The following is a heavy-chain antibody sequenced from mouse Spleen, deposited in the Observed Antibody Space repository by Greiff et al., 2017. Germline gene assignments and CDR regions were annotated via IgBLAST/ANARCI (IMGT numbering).Heavy chain of an antibody. J-gene: IGHJ2*01. Sequence: EVQLMESGGGLVQPGGSRKLSCAASGFTFSSFGMHWVRQAPEKGLEWVAYISSGSSTIYYADTVKGRFTISRDNPKNTLFLQMTSLRSEDTAMYYCARGTYFDYWGQGTTLTVSS. CDR3: ARGTYFDY. D-gene: IGHD3-3*01. CDR2: ISSGSSTI. V-gene: IGHV5-17*02. CDR1: GFTFSSFG.